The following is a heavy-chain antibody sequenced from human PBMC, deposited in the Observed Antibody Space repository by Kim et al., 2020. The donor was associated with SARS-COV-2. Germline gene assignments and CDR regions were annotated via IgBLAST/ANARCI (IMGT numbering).Heavy chain of an antibody. CDR2: IYYSGST. CDR3: ARVGGIAVAGVPHYYGMDV. V-gene: IGHV4-59*01. Sequence: SETLSLTCTVSGGSISSYYWSWIRQPPGKGLEWIGYIYYSGSTNYNPSLKSRVTISVDTSKNQFSLKLSSVTAADTAVYYCARVGGIAVAGVPHYYGMDVWGQGTTVTVSS. CDR1: GGSISSYY. D-gene: IGHD6-19*01. J-gene: IGHJ6*02.